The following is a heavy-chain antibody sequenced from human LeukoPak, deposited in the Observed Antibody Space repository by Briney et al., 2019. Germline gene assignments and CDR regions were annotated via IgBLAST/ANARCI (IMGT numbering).Heavy chain of an antibody. CDR1: GSTFSSYG. Sequence: GGSLRLSCAASGSTFSSYGMHWVRQAPGKGLEWVAFIQYDGSNKYYADSVKGRFTISRDNSKNILYLQMNSLRTEDTAVYYCARGNMVIRGVIPYYFDYWGQGTLVTVSS. CDR3: ARGNMVIRGVIPYYFDY. J-gene: IGHJ4*02. V-gene: IGHV3-30*02. CDR2: IQYDGSNK. D-gene: IGHD3-10*01.